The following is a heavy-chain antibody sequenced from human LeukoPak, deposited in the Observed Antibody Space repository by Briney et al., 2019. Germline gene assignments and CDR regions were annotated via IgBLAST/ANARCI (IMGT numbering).Heavy chain of an antibody. J-gene: IGHJ2*01. CDR1: GGSFSGYY. Sequence: SETLSITCAVYGGSFSGYYWSWIRQPPGKGLEWIGEINHSGSTNYNPSLKSLVTISVDTSKNQFSLKLSSVTDADTAVYYCARVMVSRPWYFDLWGRGTLVTVSS. CDR3: ARVMVSRPWYFDL. CDR2: INHSGST. V-gene: IGHV4-34*01. D-gene: IGHD2-8*01.